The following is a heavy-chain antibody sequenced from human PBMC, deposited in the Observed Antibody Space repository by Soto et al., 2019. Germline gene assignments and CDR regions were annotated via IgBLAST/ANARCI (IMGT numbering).Heavy chain of an antibody. D-gene: IGHD1-20*01. J-gene: IGHJ1*01. Sequence: QAQLMQSGAEVKKPGSSVKVSCKASGGTFSGYAISWVRHAPGQGLEWMGGIIPVLGITNYAQKFQGRITIAADESTGTAHMDLRSLSSEDTAVYYCAKDPRSITGTTSSEDFQQWGQGTMVTVSS. CDR2: IIPVLGIT. CDR3: AKDPRSITGTTSSEDFQQ. CDR1: GGTFSGYA. V-gene: IGHV1-69*01.